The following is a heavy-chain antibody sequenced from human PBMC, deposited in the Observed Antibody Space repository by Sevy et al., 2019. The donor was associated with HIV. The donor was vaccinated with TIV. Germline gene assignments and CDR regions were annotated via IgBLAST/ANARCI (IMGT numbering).Heavy chain of an antibody. CDR3: ARDAGYCSSTSCYRGDYFDY. D-gene: IGHD2-2*02. Sequence: GGSLRLSCAASGFTFSGNWMSWVRQAPGKGLEWVADIKEDGSEKYYVDSVKGRFTISIDNAKKSLYLQINNLRAEDTAVYCCARDAGYCSSTSCYRGDYFDYWGQGTLVTVSS. CDR2: IKEDGSEK. V-gene: IGHV3-7*01. J-gene: IGHJ4*02. CDR1: GFTFSGNW.